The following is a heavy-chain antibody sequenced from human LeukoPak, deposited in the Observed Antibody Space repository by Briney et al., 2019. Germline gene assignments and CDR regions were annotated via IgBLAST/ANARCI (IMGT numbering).Heavy chain of an antibody. Sequence: PGRSLRLSCAASGFTFSSYAMHWVRQAPGKGPEWVAVITHDGSNKYHADSVKGRFTISRDKSQETLYLQMNSLRAEDTAVYYCARDARLRYFDRSLSGSSGPFDHWGQGTLVTVSS. CDR3: ARDARLRYFDRSLSGSSGPFDH. V-gene: IGHV3-30*04. J-gene: IGHJ4*02. CDR1: GFTFSSYA. CDR2: ITHDGSNK. D-gene: IGHD3-9*01.